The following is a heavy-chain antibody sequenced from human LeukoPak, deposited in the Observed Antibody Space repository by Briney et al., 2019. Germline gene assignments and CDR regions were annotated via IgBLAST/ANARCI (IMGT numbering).Heavy chain of an antibody. D-gene: IGHD5-12*01. CDR2: INPNSGST. Sequence: GASVKVSCKASGYTFTGYYMHWVRQAPGQGLEWMGRINPNSGSTNYAQKFQGRVTMTRDTSISTAYMELSRLRSDDTAVYYCARGSTYGGYEIDYWGQGTLVTVSS. CDR1: GYTFTGYY. CDR3: ARGSTYGGYEIDY. V-gene: IGHV1-2*06. J-gene: IGHJ4*02.